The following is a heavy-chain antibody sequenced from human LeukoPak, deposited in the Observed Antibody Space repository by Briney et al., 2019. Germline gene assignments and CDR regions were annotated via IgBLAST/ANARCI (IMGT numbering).Heavy chain of an antibody. Sequence: SQTLSLTCTVSGGSISSYYWSWIRQPAGKGLEWIGEINHSGSTNYNPSLKSRVTISVDKSKNQFSLKLSSVTAADTAVYYCASVAVAGTGFDYWGQGTLVTVSS. CDR1: GGSISSYY. D-gene: IGHD6-19*01. CDR3: ASVAVAGTGFDY. V-gene: IGHV4-34*01. CDR2: INHSGST. J-gene: IGHJ4*02.